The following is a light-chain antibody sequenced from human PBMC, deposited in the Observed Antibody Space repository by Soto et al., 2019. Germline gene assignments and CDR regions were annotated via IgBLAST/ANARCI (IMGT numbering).Light chain of an antibody. CDR2: GAS. Sequence: EIVMTQSPATLSVSPGERATLSCRASQSVSSNLAWYQQKPGQAPRLLIYGASTRATGIPARFSGSGSGTEFTLTIRSLQSEDFAVYYCQQYTNWPPWTFGQGHRLEI. CDR1: QSVSSN. J-gene: IGKJ1*01. V-gene: IGKV3-15*01. CDR3: QQYTNWPPWT.